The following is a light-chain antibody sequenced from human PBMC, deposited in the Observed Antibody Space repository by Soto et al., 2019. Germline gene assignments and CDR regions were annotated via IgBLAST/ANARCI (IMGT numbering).Light chain of an antibody. CDR1: QSISSW. V-gene: IGKV1-5*01. CDR2: DAS. CDR3: QQGT. Sequence: DIQMTQSPSTLSASVGDRVTITCRASQSISSWLAWYQQKPGKAPKLLIYDASSLESGVPSRFSGSGSGTEFTLTISSLQPHDFATYYCQQGTFGQGTKV. J-gene: IGKJ1*01.